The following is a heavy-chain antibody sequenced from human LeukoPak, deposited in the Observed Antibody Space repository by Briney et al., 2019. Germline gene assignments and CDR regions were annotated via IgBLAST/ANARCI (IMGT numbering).Heavy chain of an antibody. J-gene: IGHJ3*02. D-gene: IGHD3-22*01. V-gene: IGHV4-39*07. Sequence: SETLSLTCAVSGGSISSSSYYWGWIRQPPGKGLEWIGSIYYSGSTYYNPSLKSRVTISVDTSKNQFSLKLSSVTAADTAVYYCAAESYYYDSSGYYYSAFDIWGQGTMVTVSS. CDR1: GGSISSSSYY. CDR2: IYYSGST. CDR3: AAESYYYDSSGYYYSAFDI.